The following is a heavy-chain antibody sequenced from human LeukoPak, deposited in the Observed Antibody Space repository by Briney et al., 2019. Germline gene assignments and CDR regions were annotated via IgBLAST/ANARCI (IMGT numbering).Heavy chain of an antibody. CDR2: IIEKGNA. Sequence: KPSETLSLTCALYGGSFSSYSWSWTWIRQTPEKGLEWIGEIIEKGNANYNPSLKSRVTIDLDTSKNQFSLKLTSMTAADTAMYYCARGCYPPRWYFDLWGRGTLVTVSS. D-gene: IGHD5-18*01. CDR1: GGSFSSYS. V-gene: IGHV4-34*01. J-gene: IGHJ2*01. CDR3: ARGCYPPRWYFDL.